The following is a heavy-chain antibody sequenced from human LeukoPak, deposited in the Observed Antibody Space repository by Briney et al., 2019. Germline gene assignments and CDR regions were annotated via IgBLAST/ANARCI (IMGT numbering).Heavy chain of an antibody. Sequence: GGSLRLSCAASGFTFNSHWMSWVRQAPGKGLEWVANIKQYGSEKYYVDSVKGRFTISRDNARNSVYLQMNSLRADDTAVYYCAKRPFESSGPFDSWGLGTLVTVSS. J-gene: IGHJ4*02. CDR2: IKQYGSEK. CDR3: AKRPFESSGPFDS. V-gene: IGHV3-7*01. CDR1: GFTFNSHW. D-gene: IGHD2-15*01.